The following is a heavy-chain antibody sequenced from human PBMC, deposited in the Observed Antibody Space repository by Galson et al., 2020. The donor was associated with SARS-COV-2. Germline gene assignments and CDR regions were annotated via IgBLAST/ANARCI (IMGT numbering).Heavy chain of an antibody. CDR1: GFTFRNYA. V-gene: IGHV3-23*01. CDR3: AAATRGFYYFGLDV. CDR2: ISDSGIT. Sequence: GESLKISCVASGFTFRNYAMTWVRQAPGKGLEWVSGISDSGITYYADSVKGRFTISRDNSKNTLYLQMNSLRAEDTAVYRVAAATRGFYYFGLDVWGQGTTVTVSS. J-gene: IGHJ6*02. D-gene: IGHD2-15*01.